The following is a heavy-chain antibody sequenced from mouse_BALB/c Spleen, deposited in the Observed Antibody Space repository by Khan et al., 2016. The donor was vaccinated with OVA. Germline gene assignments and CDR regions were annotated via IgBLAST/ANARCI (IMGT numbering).Heavy chain of an antibody. Sequence: QVQLQQSGAELARPGASVKMSCKASGYTFTSYTIHWIKKRPGQGLEWIGYINPSNGYTNYNQKFKDKATLTTDKSSTTAYLQPRSLTSDDSAVYNCVRDGAYHRNDGWFAYWGQGTLVTVSA. CDR3: VRDGAYHRNDGWFAY. CDR2: INPSNGYT. CDR1: GYTFTSYT. V-gene: IGHV1-4*01. D-gene: IGHD2-14*01. J-gene: IGHJ3*01.